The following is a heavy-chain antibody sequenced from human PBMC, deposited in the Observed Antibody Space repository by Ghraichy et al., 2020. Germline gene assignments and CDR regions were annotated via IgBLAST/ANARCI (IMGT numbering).Heavy chain of an antibody. CDR1: GFTFSSYA. Sequence: GGSLRLSCAASGFTFSSYAMHWVRQAPGKGLEYVSAINSNGDSTYYTNSVKGRFTISRDNCKNTLYLQTGSLRVEDMAVYYCAREDEQWLAYWGQGTLVTVSS. J-gene: IGHJ4*02. CDR2: INSNGDST. CDR3: AREDEQWLAY. D-gene: IGHD6-19*01. V-gene: IGHV3-64*01.